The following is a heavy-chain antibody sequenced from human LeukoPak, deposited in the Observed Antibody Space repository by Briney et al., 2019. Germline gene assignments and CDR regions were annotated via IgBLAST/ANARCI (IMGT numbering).Heavy chain of an antibody. CDR1: GFTFSSYA. Sequence: GGSLRLSCAASGFTFSSYAMSWVRQAPGKGLEWVSGISGSGDSTEYADSVKGRFTISRDNSKSTLYLEMNSLRAADTAVYYCTRGGSSGRTSYYYGMDVWGQGTTVTVSS. J-gene: IGHJ6*02. V-gene: IGHV3-23*01. D-gene: IGHD6-19*01. CDR3: TRGGSSGRTSYYYGMDV. CDR2: ISGSGDST.